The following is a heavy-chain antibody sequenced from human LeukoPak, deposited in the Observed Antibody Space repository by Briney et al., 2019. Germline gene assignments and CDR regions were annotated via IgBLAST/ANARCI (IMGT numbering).Heavy chain of an antibody. CDR2: IYYSGST. Sequence: TLSLTCTVSGGSISSGDYYWSWIRQPPGKGLEWIGYIYYSGSTYYNPSLKSRVTISVDTSKNQFSLKLSSVTAADTAVYYCAREFGGVIVSYWYFDLXXRGXLXXVSS. CDR3: AREFGGVIVSYWYFDL. CDR1: GGSISSGDYY. D-gene: IGHD3-16*02. J-gene: IGHJ2*01. V-gene: IGHV4-30-4*01.